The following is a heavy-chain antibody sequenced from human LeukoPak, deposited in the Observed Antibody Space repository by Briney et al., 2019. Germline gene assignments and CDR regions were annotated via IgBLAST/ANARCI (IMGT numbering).Heavy chain of an antibody. CDR3: AKRGSDCSGTSCHFVFDI. J-gene: IGHJ3*02. CDR2: IGYDGSKK. D-gene: IGHD2-2*01. Sequence: GGSLRLSCAASGFSFSSYGMHWVRQAPGKGLEWVAFIGYDGSKKDYADFVKGRLIISRDNSKNTLYLQMNSLRAEDTAVYYCAKRGSDCSGTSCHFVFDIWGQGTVVTVSA. CDR1: GFSFSSYG. V-gene: IGHV3-30*02.